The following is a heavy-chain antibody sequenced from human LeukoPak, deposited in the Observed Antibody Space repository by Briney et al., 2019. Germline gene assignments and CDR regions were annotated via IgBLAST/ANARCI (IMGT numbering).Heavy chain of an antibody. CDR1: GFTFNSYW. Sequence: PGGSLRLSCVASGFTFNSYWMNWVRQAPGKGLEWVANIKQDGSEKYYVDSVKGRFTISRDNAKNSLYLQMNSLRAEDTAVYYCAKPITISGATDAFDIWGQGTMVTVPS. D-gene: IGHD3-3*01. V-gene: IGHV3-7*01. CDR2: IKQDGSEK. J-gene: IGHJ3*02. CDR3: AKPITISGATDAFDI.